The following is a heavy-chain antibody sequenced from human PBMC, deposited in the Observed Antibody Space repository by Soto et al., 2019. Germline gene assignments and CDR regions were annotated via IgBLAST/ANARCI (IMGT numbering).Heavy chain of an antibody. V-gene: IGHV4-4*07. Sequence: QVQLQESGPGLVKPSETLSLTCTVSGGSISSYYWSWIRQPAGKGLEWIGRIYTSGSTNYNPSLKSRVTMSVDTSKNQFSLKLSSVTAADTAVYYCATTPRRAAAGTIFDYWGQGTLVTVSS. D-gene: IGHD6-13*01. CDR2: IYTSGST. CDR3: ATTPRRAAAGTIFDY. J-gene: IGHJ4*02. CDR1: GGSISSYY.